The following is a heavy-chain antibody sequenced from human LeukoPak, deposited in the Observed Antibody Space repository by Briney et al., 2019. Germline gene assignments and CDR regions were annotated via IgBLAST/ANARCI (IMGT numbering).Heavy chain of an antibody. J-gene: IGHJ5*02. D-gene: IGHD3-22*01. Sequence: GGSLRLSCAASGFTFSSYWMHWVRQAPGKGLLWVSRINTDGSSTYYADSVKGRFTISRDNAKNTLYLQMNSLRAEDTAVYYCARDLGQYYDTSDNWFDPWGQGTLVTVSS. V-gene: IGHV3-74*01. CDR2: INTDGSST. CDR1: GFTFSSYW. CDR3: ARDLGQYYDTSDNWFDP.